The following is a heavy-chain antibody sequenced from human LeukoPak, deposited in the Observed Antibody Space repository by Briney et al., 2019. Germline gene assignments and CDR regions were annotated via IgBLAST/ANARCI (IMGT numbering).Heavy chain of an antibody. CDR1: GFSFSTYA. D-gene: IGHD2-2*01. V-gene: IGHV3-23*01. CDR3: AKTTVVAGATAVRWYFDY. Sequence: GGSLRLSCAASGFSFSTYAMSWVRQAPGKGLEWVSAIRNSGGSTYYADSVKGRFTISRDFSKNALYLQMNSLRAEDTAVYYCAKTTVVAGATAVRWYFDYWGQGTLVTVSS. CDR2: IRNSGGST. J-gene: IGHJ4*02.